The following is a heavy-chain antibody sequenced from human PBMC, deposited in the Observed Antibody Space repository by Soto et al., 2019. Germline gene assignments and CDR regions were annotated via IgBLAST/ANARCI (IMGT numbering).Heavy chain of an antibody. CDR3: ATYYFGSGSYYRFDT. Sequence: ASVKVSCKASGYGFSFGLSWVRQAPGQGLEWMGWISASDGSSNSAQKFRPRIALTTDTSTNTAYMELLSLTSDDTAVYFCATYYFGSGSYYRFDTWGQGTLVTVS. CDR1: GYGFSFG. J-gene: IGHJ4*02. D-gene: IGHD3-10*01. CDR2: ISASDGSS. V-gene: IGHV1-18*01.